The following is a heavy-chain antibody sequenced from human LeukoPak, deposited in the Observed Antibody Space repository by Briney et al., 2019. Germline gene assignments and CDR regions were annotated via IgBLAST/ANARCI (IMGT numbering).Heavy chain of an antibody. CDR2: INTDGTVT. J-gene: IGHJ4*02. D-gene: IGHD6-19*01. CDR3: ATKQWLAPPPDS. V-gene: IGHV3-74*01. Sequence: GGSLRLSCAASGFTFSKYWMLWVRQAPGKGLDSVSRINTDGTVTTYADSVKGRFTVSRDNADNTMFLQMNRVRDEETAVYYCATKQWLAPPPDSWGQGTSVTVSS. CDR1: GFTFSKYW.